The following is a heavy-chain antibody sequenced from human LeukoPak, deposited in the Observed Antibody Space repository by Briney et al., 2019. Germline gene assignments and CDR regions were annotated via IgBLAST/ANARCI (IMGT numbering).Heavy chain of an antibody. CDR2: ISSSSSYI. CDR1: GFTFSSYS. V-gene: IGHV3-21*01. D-gene: IGHD2-15*01. J-gene: IGHJ5*02. Sequence: PGGSLRLSCAASGFTFSSYSMNWVRQAPGKGLEWVSSISSSSSYIYYADSVKGRFTISRDNAKNSLYLQINSLRAEDTAVYYCARDRYCSGGSCYIWFDPWGQGTLVTVSS. CDR3: ARDRYCSGGSCYIWFDP.